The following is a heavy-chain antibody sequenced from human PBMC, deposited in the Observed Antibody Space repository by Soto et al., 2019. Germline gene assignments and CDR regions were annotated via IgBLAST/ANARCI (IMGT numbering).Heavy chain of an antibody. V-gene: IGHV3-53*04. CDR3: ARDFTLVPADP. D-gene: IGHD2-2*01. J-gene: IGHJ5*02. Sequence: EVQLVESGGGLVQPGGSLRLSCAASGFTVSSNYMSWVRQAPGKGLEWVSVIYSGGSTYYADSVKGRFTISRRNSKNTLYLQMNSLRAEDTAVYYCARDFTLVPADPWGQGTLVTVSS. CDR1: GFTVSSNY. CDR2: IYSGGST.